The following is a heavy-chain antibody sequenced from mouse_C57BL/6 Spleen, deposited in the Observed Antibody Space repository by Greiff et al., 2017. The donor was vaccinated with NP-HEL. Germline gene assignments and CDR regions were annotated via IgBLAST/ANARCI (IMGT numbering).Heavy chain of an antibody. V-gene: IGHV5-17*01. CDR2: ISSGSSTI. D-gene: IGHD1-1*01. CDR3: ARGPLYYYGSSPWYFDV. Sequence: EVQVVESGGGLVKPGGSLKLSCAASGFTFSDYGMHWVRQAPEKGLEWVAYISSGSSTIYYADTVKGRFTISRDNAKNTLFLQTTSLRSEDTAMYYCARGPLYYYGSSPWYFDVWGTGTMVTVSS. CDR1: GFTFSDYG. J-gene: IGHJ1*03.